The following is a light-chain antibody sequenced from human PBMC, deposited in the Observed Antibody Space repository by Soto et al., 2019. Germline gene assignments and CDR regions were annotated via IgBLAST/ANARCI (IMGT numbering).Light chain of an antibody. CDR3: CSYAGSSTYG. CDR1: SSDVGSYNL. V-gene: IGLV2-23*01. J-gene: IGLJ1*01. Sequence: QSVLTQPASVSGSPGQSITISCTGTSSDVGSYNLVSWYQQHPGKAPKLMIYEGSKRPSGVSNRFSGPKSGNTASLTISGLQAEDEADYYCCSYAGSSTYGFGTGTKVTVL. CDR2: EGS.